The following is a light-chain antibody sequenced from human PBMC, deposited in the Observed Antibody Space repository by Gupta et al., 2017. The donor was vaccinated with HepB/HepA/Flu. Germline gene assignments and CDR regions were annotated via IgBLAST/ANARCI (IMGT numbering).Light chain of an antibody. CDR1: QSFSRTF. CDR2: GTS. V-gene: IGKV3-20*01. CDR3: QQYGGSPLT. Sequence: EIVLTQSPGPLSLSPGERATLSCRASQSFSRTFLAWYQQKAGQAPRLLIYGTSSRATGIPDRFSGSGSGTDFTLAISRLEPEDFAVYYCQQYGGSPLTFGGGTKVEIK. J-gene: IGKJ4*01.